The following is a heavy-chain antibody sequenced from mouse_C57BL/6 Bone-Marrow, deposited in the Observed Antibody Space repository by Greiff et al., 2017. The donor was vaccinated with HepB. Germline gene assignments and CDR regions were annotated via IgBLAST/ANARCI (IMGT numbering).Heavy chain of an antibody. V-gene: IGHV1-82*01. Sequence: VQLQQSGPELVKPGASVKISCKASGYAFSSSWMNWVKQRPGKGLEWIGRIYPGDGDTNYNGKFKGKATLTADKSSSTAYMQLSSLTSEDSAVYFCARGPLDYYGSSYGYFDVWGTGTTVTVSS. D-gene: IGHD1-1*01. CDR1: GYAFSSSW. CDR2: IYPGDGDT. J-gene: IGHJ1*03. CDR3: ARGPLDYYGSSYGYFDV.